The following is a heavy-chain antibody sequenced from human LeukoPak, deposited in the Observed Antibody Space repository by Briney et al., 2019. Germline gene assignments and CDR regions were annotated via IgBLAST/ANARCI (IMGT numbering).Heavy chain of an antibody. J-gene: IGHJ4*02. Sequence: SETLSLTCTVSGGSINFYYWSWIRQPAGKGLXXIGRIYSTGSTNYSPSLKSRVTMSVDKSKNQFSLNLSSVTAADTAVYYCARGIADPYSFDSWGQGTLVTVSS. CDR3: ARGIADPYSFDS. CDR2: IYSTGST. CDR1: GGSINFYY. D-gene: IGHD6-13*01. V-gene: IGHV4-4*07.